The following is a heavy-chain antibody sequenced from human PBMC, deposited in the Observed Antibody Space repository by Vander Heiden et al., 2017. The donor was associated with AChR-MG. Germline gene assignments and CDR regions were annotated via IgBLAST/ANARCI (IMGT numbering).Heavy chain of an antibody. J-gene: IGHJ3*02. CDR2: INPNRGGT. CDR3: ARDLNWNYAPYLDDAFDI. V-gene: IGHV1-2*02. Sequence: QVQLVQSGAEVKKPGASVKVSCKASGYTSPGYYMHWVRQAPGQGLEWMGWINPNRGGTNYAQKFQGRVTMTRDTSISTAYRELSRLRSDDTAVYYCARDLNWNYAPYLDDAFDIWGQGTMVTVSS. CDR1: GYTSPGYY. D-gene: IGHD1-7*01.